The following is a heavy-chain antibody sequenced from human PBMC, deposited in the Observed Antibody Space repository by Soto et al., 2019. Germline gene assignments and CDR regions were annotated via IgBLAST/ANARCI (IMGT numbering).Heavy chain of an antibody. CDR3: ARALGLRFRVDYYYGMDV. CDR1: GFTFSSYE. Sequence: GGSLRLSCAASGFTFSSYEMNWVRQAPGKGLEWVSYISSSGSTIYYADSVKGRFTISRGNAKNSLYLQMNSLRAEDTAVYYCARALGLRFRVDYYYGMDVWGQGTTVTVSS. J-gene: IGHJ6*02. CDR2: ISSSGSTI. D-gene: IGHD5-12*01. V-gene: IGHV3-48*03.